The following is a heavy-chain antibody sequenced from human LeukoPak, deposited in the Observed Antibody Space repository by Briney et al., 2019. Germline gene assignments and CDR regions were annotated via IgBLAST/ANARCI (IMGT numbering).Heavy chain of an antibody. Sequence: GESLRLSCAASGFTSSSYWMSWVRQAPGKGLEWVANIKHDGSERNYMGSVKGRFTISRDNANNSLHLQMNNLRAEDTAVYYCAAGSGWSIEYWGQGTLVTVSS. CDR2: IKHDGSER. CDR3: AAGSGWSIEY. V-gene: IGHV3-7*03. CDR1: GFTSSSYW. D-gene: IGHD6-19*01. J-gene: IGHJ4*02.